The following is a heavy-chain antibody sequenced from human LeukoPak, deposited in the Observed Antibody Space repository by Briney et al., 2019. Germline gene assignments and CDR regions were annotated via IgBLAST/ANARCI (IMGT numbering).Heavy chain of an antibody. CDR2: ISSSSSYI. CDR3: ARDRGMALGN. Sequence: GGSLRLSCAASGFTFSSYSVNWVRQAPGKGLEWVSSISSSSSYIYYADSVKGRFTISRDNAKNSLYLQMNSLRAEDTAVYYCARDRGMALGNWGQGTLVTVSS. J-gene: IGHJ1*01. V-gene: IGHV3-21*01. CDR1: GFTFSSYS. D-gene: IGHD3-10*01.